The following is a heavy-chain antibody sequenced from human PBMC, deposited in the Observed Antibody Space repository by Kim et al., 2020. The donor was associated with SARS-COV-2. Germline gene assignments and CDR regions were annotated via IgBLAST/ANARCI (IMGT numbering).Heavy chain of an antibody. D-gene: IGHD2-2*02. J-gene: IGHJ4*02. CDR1: GGSFSGYY. CDR2: INHSGST. Sequence: SETLSLTCAVYGGSFSGYYWSWIRQPPGKGLEWIGEINHSGSTNYNPSLKSRVTISVDTSKNQFSLKLSSVTAADTAVYYCARLGYCSSTSCYTRSSDWAHDYWGQGTLVTVSS. CDR3: ARLGYCSSTSCYTRSSDWAHDY. V-gene: IGHV4-34*01.